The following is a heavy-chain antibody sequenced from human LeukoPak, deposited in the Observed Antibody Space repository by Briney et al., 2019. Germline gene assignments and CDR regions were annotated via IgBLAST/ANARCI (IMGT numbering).Heavy chain of an antibody. J-gene: IGHJ4*02. CDR3: ARDRRELLGSYYFDY. Sequence: ASVKVSCKASGGTFSSYAISWVRQAPGQGLEWMGGIIPIFGTANYAQKFQGRVTITADESTSTAYMELSSLRSEDTAVYYCARDRRELLGSYYFDYWGQGTLVTVSS. V-gene: IGHV1-69*13. CDR2: IIPIFGTA. CDR1: GGTFSSYA. D-gene: IGHD1-26*01.